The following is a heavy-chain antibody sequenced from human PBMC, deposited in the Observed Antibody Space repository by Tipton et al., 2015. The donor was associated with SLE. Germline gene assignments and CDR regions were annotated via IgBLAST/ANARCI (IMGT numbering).Heavy chain of an antibody. Sequence: TLSLTCTVSGGSINSDTYYWGWIRQPPGKGLEWIGSIYSTGSAYYSPSLSSRITIYLDMSKNEFYLNLRSVTAADTAIYYCAKERPGSGLDPWGQGTLVTVSS. J-gene: IGHJ5*02. D-gene: IGHD3-3*01. CDR1: GGSINSDTYY. CDR3: AKERPGSGLDP. CDR2: IYSTGSA. V-gene: IGHV4-39*07.